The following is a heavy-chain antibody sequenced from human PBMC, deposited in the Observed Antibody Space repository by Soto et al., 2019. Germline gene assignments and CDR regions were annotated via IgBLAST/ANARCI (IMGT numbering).Heavy chain of an antibody. V-gene: IGHV4-31*03. J-gene: IGHJ6*04. CDR1: CGNSGSGGYY. CDR3: ARGVDSTPPYYYGMEV. D-gene: IGHD3-10*01. Sequence: LSLTYRVACGNSGSGGYYWSWNRQHPGKGLEWIGYIYYSGSTYYNPSLKSRVTISVDTSKNQFSLKLSSVTAADTAVYYCARGVDSTPPYYYGMEVWGKGTTVTVSS. CDR2: IYYSGST.